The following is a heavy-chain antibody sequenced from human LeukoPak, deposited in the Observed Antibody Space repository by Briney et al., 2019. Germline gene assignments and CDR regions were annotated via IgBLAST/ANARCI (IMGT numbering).Heavy chain of an antibody. CDR1: GGTFSSYA. CDR3: AVAAMIVDNKASDY. V-gene: IGHV1-69*13. CDR2: IIPIFGTA. J-gene: IGHJ4*02. D-gene: IGHD3-22*01. Sequence: ASVKVSCKASGGTFSSYAISWVRQAPGQGLEWMGGIIPIFGTANYAQKFQGRVTITADESTSTAYMELSSLRSEDTAVYYCAVAAMIVDNKASDYWGQGTLVTVSS.